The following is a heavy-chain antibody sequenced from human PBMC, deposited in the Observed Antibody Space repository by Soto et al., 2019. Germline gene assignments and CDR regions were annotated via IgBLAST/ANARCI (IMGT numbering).Heavy chain of an antibody. Sequence: AAGSLRLSCVASGFSLANYPMNWVRQTPGKGMEWISYSSPRGDTIYYADSVEGRFTISRDNARNSLSLHMSSLRDEDSTLYYCAKGPHTNVGWPYYFESWGQGVPVTVSS. CDR3: AKGPHTNVGWPYYFES. D-gene: IGHD6-19*01. V-gene: IGHV3-48*02. J-gene: IGHJ4*02. CDR2: SSPRGDTI. CDR1: GFSLANYP.